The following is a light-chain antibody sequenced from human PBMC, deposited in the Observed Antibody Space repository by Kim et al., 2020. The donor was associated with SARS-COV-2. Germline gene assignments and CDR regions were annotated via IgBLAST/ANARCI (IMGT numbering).Light chain of an antibody. Sequence: EIVLTQSPGTLSLSPGERATLSCRASQSVSDNYLAWYQQKPGQAPRLLIFVASSRATGIPDRLSGSGSGTDLPLTISRLAAEYFAGYYFQQYDTSLSYTCGQGTKLEI. CDR1: QSVSDNY. J-gene: IGKJ2*01. CDR2: VAS. V-gene: IGKV3-20*01. CDR3: QQYDTSLSYT.